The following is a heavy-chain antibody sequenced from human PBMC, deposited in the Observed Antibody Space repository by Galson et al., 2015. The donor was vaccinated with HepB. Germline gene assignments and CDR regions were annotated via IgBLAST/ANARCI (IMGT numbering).Heavy chain of an antibody. CDR3: ARVRGSSWWERWFDP. V-gene: IGHV3-48*03. Sequence: SLRLSCAASGFTFSAYEMNWVRQAPGKGLEWVSYITSSGSTICYADSVKGRFTISRDNAKNSLYLQMNSLRAEDTAVYYCARVRGSSWWERWFDPWGQGTLVTVSS. CDR2: ITSSGSTI. CDR1: GFTFSAYE. J-gene: IGHJ5*02. D-gene: IGHD6-13*01.